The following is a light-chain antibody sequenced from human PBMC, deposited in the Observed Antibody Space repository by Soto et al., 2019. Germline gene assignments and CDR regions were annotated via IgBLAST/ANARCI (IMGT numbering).Light chain of an antibody. CDR1: HDISNY. V-gene: IGKV1-33*01. Sequence: DIQMTLSPSSLSQSVGDRVTITCQASHDISNYLNWYQQKPGKAPKLLIYDASNLETGVPSRFSGSGSGTDFTFTISSLQPEDIATYYCQQYDNLPLTFGQGTKVDI. J-gene: IGKJ4*01. CDR3: QQYDNLPLT. CDR2: DAS.